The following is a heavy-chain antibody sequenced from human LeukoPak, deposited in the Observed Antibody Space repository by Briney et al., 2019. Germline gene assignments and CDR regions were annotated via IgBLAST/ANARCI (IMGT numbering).Heavy chain of an antibody. CDR2: MNPNSGNT. V-gene: IGHV1-8*03. Sequence: ASVKVSCKASGYTFTSYDINWVRQAPGQGLEWMGWMNPNSGNTGYAQKFQGRVTITRNTSISTAYMELSSLRSEDTAVYYCARARKVPAAMRSYYFDYWGQGTLVTVSS. CDR3: ARARKVPAAMRSYYFDY. J-gene: IGHJ4*02. D-gene: IGHD2-2*01. CDR1: GYTFTSYD.